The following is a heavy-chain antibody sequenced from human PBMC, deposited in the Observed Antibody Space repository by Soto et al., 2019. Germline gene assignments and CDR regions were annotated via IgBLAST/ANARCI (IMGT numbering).Heavy chain of an antibody. CDR2: ISGSGGST. J-gene: IGHJ4*02. D-gene: IGHD3-22*01. CDR3: AKVNYYDSSGYFHYYFDY. CDR1: GFTFSSYA. V-gene: IGHV3-23*01. Sequence: EVQLLESGGGLVQSGGSLRLSCAASGFTFSSYAMSWVRQAPGKGLEWVSAISGSGGSTYYADSVKGRFTISRDNSKNTLYLQMNSLRAEDTAVYYCAKVNYYDSSGYFHYYFDYWGQGTLVTVSS.